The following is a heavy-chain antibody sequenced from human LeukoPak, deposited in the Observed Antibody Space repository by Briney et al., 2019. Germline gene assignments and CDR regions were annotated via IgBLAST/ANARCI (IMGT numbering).Heavy chain of an antibody. CDR1: GGSISSYY. CDR3: ARVMGDYYDSSGYYRRSDVFDI. J-gene: IGHJ3*02. V-gene: IGHV4-4*07. CDR2: IYTSGST. D-gene: IGHD3-22*01. Sequence: SETLSLTCTVSGGSISSYYWSWIRQPAGKGLEWIGRIYTSGSTNYNPSLKSRVTMSVDTSKNQFSLKLSSVTAADTAVYYCARVMGDYYDSSGYYRRSDVFDIWGQGTMLIVSS.